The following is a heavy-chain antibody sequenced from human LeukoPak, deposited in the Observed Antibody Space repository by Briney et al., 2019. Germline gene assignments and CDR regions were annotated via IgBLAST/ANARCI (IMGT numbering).Heavy chain of an antibody. CDR2: INPNSGGT. CDR3: ARGLIVGARTMDV. Sequence: ASVKVSCKASGYTFTGYYMHWVRQAPGQGLEWTGWINPNSGGTNYAQKFQGWVTMTRDTSISTAYMELSRLRSEDTAVYYCARGLIVGARTMDVWGKGTTVTVSS. V-gene: IGHV1-2*04. CDR1: GYTFTGYY. D-gene: IGHD1-26*01. J-gene: IGHJ6*04.